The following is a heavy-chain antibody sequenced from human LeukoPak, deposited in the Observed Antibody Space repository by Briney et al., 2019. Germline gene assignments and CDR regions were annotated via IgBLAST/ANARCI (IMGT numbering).Heavy chain of an antibody. CDR2: INHSGST. J-gene: IGHJ6*03. Sequence: TSETLSLTCAVYGGSFSGYYWSWIRQPPGKGLEWIGEINHSGSTNYNPSLKSRVTISVDTSKNQFSLKLSSVTTADTAVYYCASVGLEMATMLPNYYYYMDVWGKGTTVTVSS. CDR1: GGSFSGYY. V-gene: IGHV4-34*01. D-gene: IGHD5-24*01. CDR3: ASVGLEMATMLPNYYYYMDV.